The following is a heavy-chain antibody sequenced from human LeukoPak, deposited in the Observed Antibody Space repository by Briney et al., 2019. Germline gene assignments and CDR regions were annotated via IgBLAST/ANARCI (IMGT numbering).Heavy chain of an antibody. V-gene: IGHV5-51*01. Sequence: GESLKISCKGSGYSFTTSWIGWVRQLPGKGLEWMAIIYAGNSDTKYSPSFQGQVSISTDRSISTAYLQWSSLQASDTAMYYCARLRDYDRYFDRWGRGTLVTVSS. CDR1: GYSFTTSW. D-gene: IGHD3-22*01. CDR3: ARLRDYDRYFDR. J-gene: IGHJ2*01. CDR2: IYAGNSDT.